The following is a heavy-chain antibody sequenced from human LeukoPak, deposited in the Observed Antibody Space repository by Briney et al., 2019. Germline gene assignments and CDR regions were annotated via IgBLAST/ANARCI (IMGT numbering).Heavy chain of an antibody. J-gene: IGHJ4*02. CDR2: IYYSGST. D-gene: IGHD3-22*01. V-gene: IGHV4-31*03. Sequence: SQTLSLTCTVSGGSISSAGDYWSCIRQQPGKGLGRIGYIYYSGSTYYNPSLKSRVTISVDTSKNQFSLKLSSVTAADTAVYYCARDTYDSSGYSFDYWGQGTLVTVSS. CDR3: ARDTYDSSGYSFDY. CDR1: GGSISSAGDY.